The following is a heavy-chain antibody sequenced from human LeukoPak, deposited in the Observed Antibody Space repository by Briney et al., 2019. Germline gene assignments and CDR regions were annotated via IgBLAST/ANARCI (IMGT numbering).Heavy chain of an antibody. Sequence: GGSLRLSCAASGFTVSSNYMSWVRQAPGKGLEWVSVIYSGGSTYYADSVKGRFTISRDNSKNTLYLQMNSLRAEDTAVYYCARLNDSSGYYYVGNDAFDIWGQGTMVTVSS. CDR1: GFTVSSNY. CDR2: IYSGGST. D-gene: IGHD3-22*01. V-gene: IGHV3-66*01. CDR3: ARLNDSSGYYYVGNDAFDI. J-gene: IGHJ3*02.